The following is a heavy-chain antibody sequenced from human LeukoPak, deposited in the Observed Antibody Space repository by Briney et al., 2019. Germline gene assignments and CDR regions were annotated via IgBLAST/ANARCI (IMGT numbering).Heavy chain of an antibody. CDR2: IYYSGST. J-gene: IGHJ4*02. CDR1: GGSISSSSYY. CDR3: AREKRGYSGYDEDY. D-gene: IGHD5-12*01. V-gene: IGHV4-39*07. Sequence: SETLSLTCTVSGGSISSSSYYWGWIRQPPGKGLEWIGTIYYSGSTYYNPSLKSRVSISVDTSKNQFSLKLSSVTAADTAVYYCAREKRGYSGYDEDYWGQGTLVTVSS.